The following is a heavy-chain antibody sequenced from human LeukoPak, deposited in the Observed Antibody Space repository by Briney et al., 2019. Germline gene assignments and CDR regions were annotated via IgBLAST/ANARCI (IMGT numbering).Heavy chain of an antibody. CDR1: GYSISSGYY. D-gene: IGHD3-3*02. CDR3: ARDYASTLAMTN. Sequence: SETLSLTCTVSGYSISSGYYWGWIRQPPGKGLEWIGSVYHSGSTYYNPSLKCRVTISVDTSKNQFSLRLRSVTAADTAMYYCARDYASTLAMTNWGQGSLVTVSS. V-gene: IGHV4-38-2*02. J-gene: IGHJ4*02. CDR2: VYHSGST.